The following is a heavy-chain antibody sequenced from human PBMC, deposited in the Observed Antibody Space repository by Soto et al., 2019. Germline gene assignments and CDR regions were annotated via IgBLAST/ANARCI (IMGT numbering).Heavy chain of an antibody. CDR1: GYTFTSYG. CDR2: IIAYNGKT. J-gene: IGHJ4*02. D-gene: IGHD1-1*01. Sequence: QVQLVQSGAEVKKPGASVKVSCKASGYTFTSYGISWVRQAPGRGLEWMGWIIAYNGKTNTAQKLQGRVTLTTDTSTTTANSERRRLLHDDTAVYYCARAYPRTTAHDDCWCQGDLGTVSS. V-gene: IGHV1-18*01. CDR3: ARAYPRTTAHDDC.